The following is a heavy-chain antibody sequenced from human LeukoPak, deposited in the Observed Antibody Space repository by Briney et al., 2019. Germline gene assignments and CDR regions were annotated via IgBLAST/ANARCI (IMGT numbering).Heavy chain of an antibody. CDR2: ISAYNGNT. V-gene: IGHV1-18*01. CDR3: AREYCSSTSCSFDY. J-gene: IGHJ4*02. D-gene: IGHD2-2*01. CDR1: GYTLTSYG. Sequence: ASVKVSCKASGYTLTSYGISWVRQAPGQGLEWMGWISAYNGNTNYAQKLQGRVTMTTDTSTSTAYMELRSLRSDDTAVYYCAREYCSSTSCSFDYWGQGTLVTVSS.